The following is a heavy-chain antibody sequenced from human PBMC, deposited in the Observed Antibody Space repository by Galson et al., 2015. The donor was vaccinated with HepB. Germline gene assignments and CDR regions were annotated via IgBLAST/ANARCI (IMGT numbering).Heavy chain of an antibody. Sequence: LRLSCAASGFTFSDYYMTWVRQAPGKGLEWVSYISSTSTYTNYADSVKGRFTISRDNTENSLYLQMSSLRAEDTAVYYCARDTITGSMTFWGQGTLVTVSS. CDR1: GFTFSDYY. V-gene: IGHV3-11*05. J-gene: IGHJ4*02. D-gene: IGHD1-20*01. CDR2: ISSTSTYT. CDR3: ARDTITGSMTF.